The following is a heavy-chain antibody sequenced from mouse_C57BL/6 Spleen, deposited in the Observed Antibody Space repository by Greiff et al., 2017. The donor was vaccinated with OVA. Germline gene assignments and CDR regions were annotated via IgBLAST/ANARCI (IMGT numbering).Heavy chain of an antibody. J-gene: IGHJ2*01. CDR2: ISYDGSN. CDR1: GYSITSGYY. D-gene: IGHD2-5*01. V-gene: IGHV3-6*01. CDR3: ASVAYYSNYGLFDY. Sequence: EVKLMESGPGLVKPSQSLSLTCSVTGYSITSGYYWHWIRQFPGNKLEWMGYISYDGSNNYNPSLKNRISITRDTSKNQFFLKLNSVTTEDTATYYCASVAYYSNYGLFDYWGQGTTLTVSS.